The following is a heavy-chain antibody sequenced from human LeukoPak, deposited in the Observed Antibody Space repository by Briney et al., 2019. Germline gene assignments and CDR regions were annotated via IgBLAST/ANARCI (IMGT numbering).Heavy chain of an antibody. CDR1: EYNFASYW. D-gene: IGHD6-13*01. CDR3: ARHSSTWNFDY. J-gene: IGHJ4*02. V-gene: IGHV5-51*01. CDR2: IYPDDSET. Sequence: GESLKISCKGSEYNFASYWIGWVRQMPGKGLEWMGIIYPDDSETRYSPSFQGQVTISADKSIGTAYLQWSSLKASDTAMYYCARHSSTWNFDYWGQGTLVTVSS.